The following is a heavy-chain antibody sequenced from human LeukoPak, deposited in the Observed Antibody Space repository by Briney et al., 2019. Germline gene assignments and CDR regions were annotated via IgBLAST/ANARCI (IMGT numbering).Heavy chain of an antibody. Sequence: GGSLRLSCAASGFTFSSYSMNWVRQAPGKGLEWVSSISSSSSYIYYADSVKGRFTISRDNAKNSLYLQMNSLRAEDTAVYYCARIMTTVTTVEYWGQGTLVTVSS. CDR1: GFTFSSYS. J-gene: IGHJ4*02. CDR3: ARIMTTVTTVEY. D-gene: IGHD4-17*01. V-gene: IGHV3-21*01. CDR2: ISSSSSYI.